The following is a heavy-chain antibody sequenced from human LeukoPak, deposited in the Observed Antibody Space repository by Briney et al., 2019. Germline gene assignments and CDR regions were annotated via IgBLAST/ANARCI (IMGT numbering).Heavy chain of an antibody. CDR3: AREEEGDAFDF. CDR1: GFTFSTYW. V-gene: IGHV3-7*01. CDR2: IKEAGSEK. J-gene: IGHJ3*01. Sequence: GGSLRLSCAASGFTFSTYWMTWVRQAPGKGLEWVANIKEAGSEKFYVDSVKGRFTISRDNAKNTLYLQMNSLRAEDTAVYFCAREEEGDAFDFWGQGTMVTVSS.